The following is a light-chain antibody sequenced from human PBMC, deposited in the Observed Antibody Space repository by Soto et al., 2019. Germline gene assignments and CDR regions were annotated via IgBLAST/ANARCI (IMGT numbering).Light chain of an antibody. V-gene: IGLV3-1*01. CDR1: KLGDKY. Sequence: YELTQPPSVSVSPGQTASITCSGDKLGDKYACWYQQKPGQSPVLVIYQDSKRPSGIPERFSGSNSGNTATLTISGTQAMDEADYYCQAWDSSTVVFGGGTKVTVL. CDR3: QAWDSSTVV. J-gene: IGLJ2*01. CDR2: QDS.